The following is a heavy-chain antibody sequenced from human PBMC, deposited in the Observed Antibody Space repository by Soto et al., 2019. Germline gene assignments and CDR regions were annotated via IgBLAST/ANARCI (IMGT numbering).Heavy chain of an antibody. CDR2: ISGYNGHT. V-gene: IGHV1-18*04. J-gene: IGHJ4*02. CDR1: GYTFSSYG. Sequence: QVQLVQSGVEVKKPGASVKVSCKASGYTFSSYGISWVRQSPGQGLEWMGWISGYNGHTNYDPKVQDRVTLTTDTVTSTAYLELRSLRSDDTDVYFCARDGNWNHEPFDYWGQGTLVTVSS. D-gene: IGHD1-1*01. CDR3: ARDGNWNHEPFDY.